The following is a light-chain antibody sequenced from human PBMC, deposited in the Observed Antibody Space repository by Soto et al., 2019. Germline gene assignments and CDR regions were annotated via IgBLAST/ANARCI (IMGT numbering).Light chain of an antibody. CDR3: QQYNKWPLT. Sequence: EIVMTQSPATLSVSPGERATLSCRASQSVNNNLAWYQQKPGQAPRLLIYGASATATGIPARFSGSGSGTEFTLPIISLQSEDFAVYYCQQYNKWPLTFGGGTTVEIK. J-gene: IGKJ4*01. V-gene: IGKV3-15*01. CDR2: GAS. CDR1: QSVNNN.